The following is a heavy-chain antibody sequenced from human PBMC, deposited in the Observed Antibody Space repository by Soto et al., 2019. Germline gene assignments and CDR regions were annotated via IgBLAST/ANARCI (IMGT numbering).Heavy chain of an antibody. CDR2: IDGDSGDT. J-gene: IGHJ6*02. D-gene: IGHD2-8*01. V-gene: IGHV1-2*04. Sequence: QVQLVQSGAEVKKPGASVKVSCKASGYTFTNYYIHWVRQAPGQGLEWMGWIDGDSGDTKDAQKFQGWVTMTRDTSINTAYMELSRLTSDDTAVYYCAGPPNNGRAGVYGMDVWGQGTTVTVSS. CDR1: GYTFTNYY. CDR3: AGPPNNGRAGVYGMDV.